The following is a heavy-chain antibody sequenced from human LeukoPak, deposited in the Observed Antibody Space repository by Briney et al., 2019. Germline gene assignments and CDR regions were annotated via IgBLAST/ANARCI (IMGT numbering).Heavy chain of an antibody. V-gene: IGHV3-21*01. D-gene: IGHD3-9*01. Sequence: GGSLRLSCAASGFTFSSYSMNWVRQAPGKGLEWVSSISSSSSYIYYADSVEGRFTISRDNAKNSLYPQMNSLRAEDTAVYYCARDDDILTGYYEFDYWGQGTLVTVSS. CDR2: ISSSSSYI. J-gene: IGHJ4*02. CDR3: ARDDDILTGYYEFDY. CDR1: GFTFSSYS.